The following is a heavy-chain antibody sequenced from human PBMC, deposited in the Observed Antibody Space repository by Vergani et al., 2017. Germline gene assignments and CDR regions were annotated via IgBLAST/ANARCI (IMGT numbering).Heavy chain of an antibody. J-gene: IGHJ4*02. D-gene: IGHD2-2*02. Sequence: LQLMESGGGVVQPGGSLRLSCAASGFTFSSYGMYWVRQAPGQGLEWVVGISFDGTNEYYPDLVKGRFTISRDIAKNTLYLQVRSLRLEDTGVYHCVRDRGLCAGGRCYTEAWDYWGQGTPVTVSS. CDR3: VRDRGLCAGGRCYTEAWDY. CDR2: ISFDGTNE. V-gene: IGHV3-30*03. CDR1: GFTFSSYG.